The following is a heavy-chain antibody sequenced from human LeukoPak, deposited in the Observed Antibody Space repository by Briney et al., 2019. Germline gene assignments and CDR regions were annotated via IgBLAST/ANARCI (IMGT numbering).Heavy chain of an antibody. CDR1: GYTFTSYY. Sequence: ASVKVSCKASGYTFTSYYMHWVRQAPGQGLEWMGIINPSGGSTSYAQKFQGRVTMTRDTSTSTVYMELSSLRSEDTAVYYCALGTYDYDSSGYFGFDAFDIWGQGTMVTVSS. CDR3: ALGTYDYDSSGYFGFDAFDI. J-gene: IGHJ3*02. D-gene: IGHD3-22*01. V-gene: IGHV1-46*03. CDR2: INPSGGST.